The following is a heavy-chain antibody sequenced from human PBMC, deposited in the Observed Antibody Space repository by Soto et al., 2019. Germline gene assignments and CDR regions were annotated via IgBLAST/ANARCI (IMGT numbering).Heavy chain of an antibody. CDR2: VNPDSGHT. CDR1: GYIFTSYN. V-gene: IGHV1-8*02. Sequence: QVQLVQSGAEVKKPGASVKVSCKAPGYIFTSYNINCVRQAAGHGLEWMGWVNPDSGHTVYAQKFQGRVTMTRDTSTVTAHMELRSLTPAARAVYYCARSAPFINTALPYPYYMDVWGKG. J-gene: IGHJ6*03. CDR3: ARSAPFINTALPYPYYMDV. D-gene: IGHD2-2*01.